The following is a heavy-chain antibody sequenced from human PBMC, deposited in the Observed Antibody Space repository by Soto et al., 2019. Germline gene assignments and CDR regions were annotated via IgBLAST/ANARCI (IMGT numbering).Heavy chain of an antibody. CDR3: AKDRRWLQIDY. V-gene: IGHV3-30*18. Sequence: GGSLRLSCAASGFTFSSYGMHWVRQAPGKGLEWVAVISYDGSNKYYADSVKGRFTISRDNSKNTLYLQMNSLRAEDTAVYYCAKDRRWLQIDYWGQGTLVTVSS. CDR2: ISYDGSNK. D-gene: IGHD5-12*01. J-gene: IGHJ4*02. CDR1: GFTFSSYG.